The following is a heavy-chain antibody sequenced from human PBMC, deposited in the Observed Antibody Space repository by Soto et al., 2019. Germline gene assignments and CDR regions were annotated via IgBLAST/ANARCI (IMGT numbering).Heavy chain of an antibody. D-gene: IGHD2-2*01. CDR3: ATYDYQLRSDAFDI. V-gene: IGHV1-24*01. J-gene: IGHJ3*02. Sequence: ASVKVSCKVSGYTLTELSMHWVRQAPGKGLEWMGGFDPEDGETIYAQKFQGRVTMTEDTSTDTAYMELSSLRSEDTAVYYCATYDYQLRSDAFDIWGQGTMVTVSS. CDR1: GYTLTELS. CDR2: FDPEDGET.